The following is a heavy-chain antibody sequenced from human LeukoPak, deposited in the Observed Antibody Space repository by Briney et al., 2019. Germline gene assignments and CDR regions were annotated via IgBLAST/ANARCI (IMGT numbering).Heavy chain of an antibody. J-gene: IGHJ3*02. CDR1: GFTFSSCA. V-gene: IGHV3-23*01. CDR3: ATGALCAFDI. Sequence: GGSLRLSCAASGFTFSSCAMSWVRQAPGKGLEWVSCITGSGGRTYYADSVKGRFTISRDNSKNTLYLQMNSLGPEDTALYYCATGALCAFDIWGQGTMVSVSS. CDR2: ITGSGGRT.